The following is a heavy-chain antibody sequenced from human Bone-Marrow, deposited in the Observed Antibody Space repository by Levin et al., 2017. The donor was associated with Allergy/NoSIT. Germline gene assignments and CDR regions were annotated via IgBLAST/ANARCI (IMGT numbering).Heavy chain of an antibody. D-gene: IGHD3-22*01. Sequence: PGGSLRLSCAASGFTFSRYGMHWVRQAPGKGLEWVAVISSDGRIQHYADSVKGRFTISRDNSKNTVFLQLNSLRTEDTAVYYCAKEYDDSAYYITAVYWGQGTLVTVS. J-gene: IGHJ4*02. CDR1: GFTFSRYG. CDR2: ISSDGRIQ. V-gene: IGHV3-30*18. CDR3: AKEYDDSAYYITAVY.